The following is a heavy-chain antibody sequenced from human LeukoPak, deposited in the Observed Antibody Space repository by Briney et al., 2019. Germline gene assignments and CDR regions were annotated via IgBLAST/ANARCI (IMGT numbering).Heavy chain of an antibody. V-gene: IGHV1-69*01. CDR1: GGTFSSYA. J-gene: IGHJ6*02. D-gene: IGHD3-22*01. CDR2: IIPIFGTA. CDR3: ARWWDDGSGYSYLYGMDV. Sequence: SVKVSCKASGGTFSSYAISWVRQAPGQGLEWMGGIIPIFGTANYAQKFQGRVTITADESTSTAYMELSSLRSEDTAVYYCARWWDDGSGYSYLYGMDVWGQGTTVTVSS.